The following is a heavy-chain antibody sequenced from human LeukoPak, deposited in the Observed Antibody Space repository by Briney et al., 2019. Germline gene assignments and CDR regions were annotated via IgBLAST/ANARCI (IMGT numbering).Heavy chain of an antibody. CDR2: INPNSGVT. V-gene: IGHV1-2*02. Sequence: ASVEVSCKASGFTFTDYYMHWVRQAPGQGLEGMGWINPNSGVTNYAQKFQGRVTMTRDTSISTAYMALSSLRSDDTAVYYCARDNSVGDIAWWFDPWGQGTLVTVSS. D-gene: IGHD3-16*02. CDR3: ARDNSVGDIAWWFDP. CDR1: GFTFTDYY. J-gene: IGHJ5*02.